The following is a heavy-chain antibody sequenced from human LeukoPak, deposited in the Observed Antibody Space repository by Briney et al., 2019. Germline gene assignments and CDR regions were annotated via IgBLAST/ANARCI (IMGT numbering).Heavy chain of an antibody. J-gene: IGHJ4*02. CDR2: IWRSDHT. CDR1: GGSISSSDW. D-gene: IGHD2-2*01. V-gene: IGHV4-4*02. CDR3: ARDPHCSSTNCPFDL. Sequence: SETLSLTCAVSGGSISSSDWWSWVRQPPGRGLEWIGYIWRSDHTNYNPSLKSRVTMSLDESKNQSSLKLSSVTAADTAVYYCARDPHCSSTNCPFDLWGQGILVIVSS.